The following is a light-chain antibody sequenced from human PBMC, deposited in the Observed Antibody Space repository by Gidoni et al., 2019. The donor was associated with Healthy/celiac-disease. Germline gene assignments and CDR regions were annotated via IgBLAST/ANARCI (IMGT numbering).Light chain of an antibody. Sequence: SYELTQPPSVSVSPRQTASITCSGDKLGDKYACWYQQKPGQSPVLVIYQDSKRPSGIPERFSGSNSGNTATLTISGTQAMDEADYYCQAWDSSSVIVFGTGTKVTVL. V-gene: IGLV3-1*01. CDR3: QAWDSSSVIV. CDR1: KLGDKY. CDR2: QDS. J-gene: IGLJ1*01.